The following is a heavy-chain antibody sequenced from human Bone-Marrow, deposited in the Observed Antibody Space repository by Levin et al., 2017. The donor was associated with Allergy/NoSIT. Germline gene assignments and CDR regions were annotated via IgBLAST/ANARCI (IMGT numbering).Heavy chain of an antibody. CDR3: ARDPSSGWYEGLSYFDS. CDR2: ISTSGSTL. Sequence: LSLTCAGSGFTFSDFYMSWIRQAPGKGLEWVSIISTSGSTLYYADSVVGRFTISRDDAKNSVYLQMNSLRADDTAVYYCARDPSSGWYEGLSYFDSWVQGTLVTVSS. D-gene: IGHD6-19*01. J-gene: IGHJ4*02. CDR1: GFTFSDFY. V-gene: IGHV3-11*01.